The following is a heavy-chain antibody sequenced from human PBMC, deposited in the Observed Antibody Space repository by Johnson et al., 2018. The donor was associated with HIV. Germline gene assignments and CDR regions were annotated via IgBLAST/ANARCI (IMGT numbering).Heavy chain of an antibody. CDR3: TTLPPTWRAFHI. V-gene: IGHV3-15*06. D-gene: IGHD4-11*01. CDR1: GFTFTNAW. CDR2: IKSDTDDGTT. Sequence: VQLVESGGGLVQPGRSLRLSCAASGFTFTNAWMSWVRQAPGKGLEWVGRIKSDTDDGTTHYFAPVKGRFIISRDDSKNTLYLHMKSLKTEDTAVYFCTTLPPTWRAFHIWGQGTMVTVSS. J-gene: IGHJ3*02.